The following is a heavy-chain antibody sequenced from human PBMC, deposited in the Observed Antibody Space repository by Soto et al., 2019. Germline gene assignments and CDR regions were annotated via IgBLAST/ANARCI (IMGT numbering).Heavy chain of an antibody. Sequence: GGSLRLSCAASGFIFSNFGMHWVRQAPGKGLEWVAGVWYDGSNGVSADSVKGRFTISRDNSKNTLYLQMNSLRDEDTAVYYCTRDNNWSYDYWGQGILVTVSS. CDR3: TRDNNWSYDY. CDR2: VWYDGSNG. D-gene: IGHD1-1*01. J-gene: IGHJ4*02. CDR1: GFIFSNFG. V-gene: IGHV3-33*01.